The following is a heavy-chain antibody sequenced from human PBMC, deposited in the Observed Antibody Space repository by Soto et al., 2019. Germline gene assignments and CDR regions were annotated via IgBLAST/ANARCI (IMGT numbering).Heavy chain of an antibody. CDR2: IRSSGGKT. CDR1: GFTFSSYD. Sequence: EVQLLESGGGLVQPGGSLRLSCAASGFTFSSYDMSWVRQAPGKGLEWVSGIRSSGGKTHYADSVKGRFTISRDNSKNTMYLQMNSLRAEDTSVYYCAKAVGYNSGGYGDYYVMDVWGQGTTVTVSS. CDR3: AKAVGYNSGGYGDYYVMDV. D-gene: IGHD6-19*01. J-gene: IGHJ6*02. V-gene: IGHV3-23*01.